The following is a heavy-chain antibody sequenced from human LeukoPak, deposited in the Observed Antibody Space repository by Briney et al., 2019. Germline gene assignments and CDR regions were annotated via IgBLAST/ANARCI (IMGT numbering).Heavy chain of an antibody. V-gene: IGHV4-61*02. J-gene: IGHJ5*02. CDR1: GGSISSGNYY. Sequence: SETLSFTCTVSGGSISSGNYYWSWIRQPAGKGLEWIGRIWADGAPTYRPSLKSRVTISVDTSKNQFSLRLSSVTAADTAVYYWARGREKRWYQFNGFCSWGQGALGTGSS. CDR3: ARGREKRWYQFNGFCS. D-gene: IGHD4-23*01. CDR2: IWADGAP.